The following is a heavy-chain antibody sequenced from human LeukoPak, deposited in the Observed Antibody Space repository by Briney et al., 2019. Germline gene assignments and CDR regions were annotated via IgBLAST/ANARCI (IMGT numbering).Heavy chain of an antibody. V-gene: IGHV4-59*01. Sequence: SETLSLTCTVTGASFSRYYWSWIRQPPGKGLEWIGYIYHSGSTNYNPSLKSRVTISVDRSKNQFSLRLSSVPVADTAIYYCAGDPSDDGAFDNWGQGTLVTVSS. D-gene: IGHD4-17*01. CDR1: GASFSRYY. J-gene: IGHJ4*02. CDR2: IYHSGST. CDR3: AGDPSDDGAFDN.